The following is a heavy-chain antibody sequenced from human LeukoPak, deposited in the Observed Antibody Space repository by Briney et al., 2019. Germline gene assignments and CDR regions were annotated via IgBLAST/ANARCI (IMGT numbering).Heavy chain of an antibody. V-gene: IGHV4-59*01. CDR3: ARDSEDSGSYRRWFDP. J-gene: IGHJ5*02. CDR1: GGSISSYY. Sequence: SETLSLTCTVPGGSISSYYWSWIRQPPGKGLEWIGYIYYSGSTNYNPSLKSRVTISIDTSKNQFSLKLSSVTAADTAVYYCARDSEDSGSYRRWFDPWGQGTLVTVSS. CDR2: IYYSGST. D-gene: IGHD1-26*01.